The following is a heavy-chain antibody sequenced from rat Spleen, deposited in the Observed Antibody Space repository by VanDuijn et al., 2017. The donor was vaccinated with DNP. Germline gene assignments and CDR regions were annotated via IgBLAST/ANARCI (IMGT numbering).Heavy chain of an antibody. V-gene: IGHV2S12*01. J-gene: IGHJ4*01. Sequence: QVQLKESGPGLVQPSQTLSLTCTVSGFSLTNYGVSWVRQPPGKGLEWIASISSGGSTYYNSALKSRLSISRDTSKSQVFLKMNSLQTEDTAIYFCTRDRLYYSSYAMDAWGQGTSVTVSS. D-gene: IGHD1-2*01. CDR1: GFSLTNYG. CDR2: ISSGGST. CDR3: TRDRLYYSSYAMDA.